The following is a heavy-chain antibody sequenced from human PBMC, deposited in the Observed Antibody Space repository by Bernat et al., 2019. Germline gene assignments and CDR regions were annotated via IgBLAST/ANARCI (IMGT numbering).Heavy chain of an antibody. CDR1: GGSISSGDYY. Sequence: QVQLQESGPGLVKPSQTLSLTCTVSGGSISSGDYYWCWIRQPPGKGLEWIGTIYFSGSTHYNPSLKSRVTLPVDTSKNQFSLKVNSVTAADTAVYYCARLTDSLTVAGTIHYWGQGTLVTVSS. J-gene: IGHJ4*02. CDR2: IYFSGST. V-gene: IGHV4-39*01. D-gene: IGHD6-19*01. CDR3: ARLTDSLTVAGTIHY.